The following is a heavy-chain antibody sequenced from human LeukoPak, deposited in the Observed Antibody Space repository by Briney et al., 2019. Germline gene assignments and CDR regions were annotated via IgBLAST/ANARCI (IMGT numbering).Heavy chain of an antibody. CDR2: INPSGGST. J-gene: IGHJ4*02. CDR1: GYTFTSYY. V-gene: IGHV1-46*01. CDR3: ARMEDDYGILTGYRY. D-gene: IGHD3-9*01. Sequence: ASVKVSCKASGYTFTSYYMHWVRQAPGQGLEWMGIINPSGGSTSYAQKFQGRVTMTRDTSTSTFYMELSSLRSEDTAVYYCARMEDDYGILTGYRYWGQGTLVTVSS.